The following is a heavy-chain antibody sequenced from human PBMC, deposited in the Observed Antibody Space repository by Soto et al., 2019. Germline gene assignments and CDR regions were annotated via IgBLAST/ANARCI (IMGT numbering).Heavy chain of an antibody. CDR1: GYPFDTYG. CDR2: ISAYNGQT. J-gene: IGHJ5*02. D-gene: IGHD3-3*01. CDR3: ARDHQEFWNSYFFDT. Sequence: GASVKVSCKASGYPFDTYGINWVRQAPGQRPEWMGWISAYNGQTDYAQNFQGRVTMATDTSTNTAYMELRNLRSDDTAVYYCARDHQEFWNSYFFDTWGPGTLVTVSS. V-gene: IGHV1-18*01.